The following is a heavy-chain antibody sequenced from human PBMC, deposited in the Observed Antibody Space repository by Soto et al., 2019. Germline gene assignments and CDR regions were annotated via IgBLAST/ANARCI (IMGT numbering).Heavy chain of an antibody. CDR2: IYSGGST. CDR3: ARAGYSSGWGYYFDY. Sequence: EVQLVESGGGLIQPGGSLRLSCAASGFTVSSNYMSWVRQAPGKGLEWVSIIYSGGSTYYADSVKGRFTISRDNSKNTLSLQRNSLRAEDTAVYYCARAGYSSGWGYYFDYWGQGTLVTVSS. J-gene: IGHJ4*02. V-gene: IGHV3-53*01. D-gene: IGHD6-19*01. CDR1: GFTVSSNY.